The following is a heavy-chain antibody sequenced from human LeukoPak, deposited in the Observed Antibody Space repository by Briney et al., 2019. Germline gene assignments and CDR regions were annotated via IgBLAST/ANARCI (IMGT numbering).Heavy chain of an antibody. CDR1: GGSISSSSYY. V-gene: IGHV4-39*07. CDR3: ARYVTDPTSQYYMDV. J-gene: IGHJ6*03. D-gene: IGHD5-24*01. CDR2: IYYSEST. Sequence: PSETLSLTCSVSGGSISSSSYYWVWIRQPPGKGLEWIGSIYYSESTSYNPSLKSRVTISVDTSKNQFSLKLTSVTAADTAVYYCARYVTDPTSQYYMDVWGKGTTVTVSS.